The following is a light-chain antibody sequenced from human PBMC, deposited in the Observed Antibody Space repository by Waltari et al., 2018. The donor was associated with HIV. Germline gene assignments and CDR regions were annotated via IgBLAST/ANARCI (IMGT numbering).Light chain of an antibody. CDR2: DFS. CDR1: SSDVGCSNY. CDR3: CSYAGSHTPWV. V-gene: IGLV2-11*01. Sequence: QSALTQPRSVTGSPGQSVTISCTGTSSDVGCSNYVSCYQQHPGKAPKLIIYDFSNRPSGVPDRSSGSKSGNTAALTISGLQAEDEVHYYCCSYAGSHTPWVFGGGTKVTVL. J-gene: IGLJ3*02.